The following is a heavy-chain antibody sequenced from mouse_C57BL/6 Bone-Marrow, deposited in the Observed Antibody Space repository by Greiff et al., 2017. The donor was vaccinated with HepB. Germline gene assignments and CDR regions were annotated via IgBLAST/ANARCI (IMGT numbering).Heavy chain of an antibody. CDR1: GYSFTDYN. CDR3: ARGANFSYYGNWYFDV. CDR2: INPNYGTT. D-gene: IGHD2-1*01. J-gene: IGHJ1*03. Sequence: EVQLQESGPELVKPGASVKISCKASGYSFTDYNMNWVKQSNGKSLEWIGVINPNYGTTSYNQKFKGKATLTVDQSSSTAYMQLNSLTSEDSAVYYCARGANFSYYGNWYFDVWATGTTFTVSS. V-gene: IGHV1-39*01.